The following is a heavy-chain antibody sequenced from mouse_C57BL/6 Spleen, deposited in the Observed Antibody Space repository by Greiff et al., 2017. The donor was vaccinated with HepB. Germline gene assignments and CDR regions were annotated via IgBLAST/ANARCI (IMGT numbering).Heavy chain of an antibody. D-gene: IGHD4-1*01. J-gene: IGHJ4*01. CDR3: ARSLTGTGAMDY. CDR2: ISSGSSTI. V-gene: IGHV5-17*01. Sequence: EVQLVESGGGLVKPGGSLKLSCAASGFTFSDYGMHWVRQAPEKGLEWVAYISSGSSTIYYADTVKGRFTISRDNAKNTLCLQLTSLRSEDTAMYYCARSLTGTGAMDYWGQGTSVTVSS. CDR1: GFTFSDYG.